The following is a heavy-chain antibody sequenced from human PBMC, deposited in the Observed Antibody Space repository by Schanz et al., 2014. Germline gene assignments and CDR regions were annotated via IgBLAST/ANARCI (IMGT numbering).Heavy chain of an antibody. V-gene: IGHV1-69*02. CDR2: IIPILGIA. Sequence: VQLEQSGAEVKKPGSSVKVSCKASGGTFSSFGINWVRQAPGQGLEWMGRIIPILGIANYAQKFQGRVTITADKSTFTAYMDLSSLRSEDTAVYYCARGTMPGTFDIWGQGTMVTVSS. D-gene: IGHD2-2*01. CDR3: ARGTMPGTFDI. J-gene: IGHJ3*02. CDR1: GGTFSSFG.